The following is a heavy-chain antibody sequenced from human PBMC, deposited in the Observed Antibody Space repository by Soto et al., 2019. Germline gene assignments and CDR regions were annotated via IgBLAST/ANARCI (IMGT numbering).Heavy chain of an antibody. D-gene: IGHD3-16*02. CDR1: GFTFSNYG. V-gene: IGHV3-23*01. J-gene: IGHJ4*02. CDR3: AKNFRPSNIWRTYRHKTHFDS. CDR2: ISGSGDST. Sequence: EVQLLESGGGLIQPGGSLRLSCAASGFTFSNYGMNWVRQAPGKGLEWVSAISGSGDSTFYADSVKGRFTISRDNSKNTLFLQMDSLRAEDTARYYCAKNFRPSNIWRTYRHKTHFDSWGQGALVTVSS.